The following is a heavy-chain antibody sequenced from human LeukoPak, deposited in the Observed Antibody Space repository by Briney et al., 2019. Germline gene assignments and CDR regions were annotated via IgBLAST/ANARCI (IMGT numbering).Heavy chain of an antibody. CDR1: GGSISSYY. CDR3: ARGRYYDSSGLDAFDI. CDR2: IYYSGST. V-gene: IGHV4-59*01. J-gene: IGHJ3*02. Sequence: SETLSFTCTVSGGSISSYYWSWIRQPPGKGLEWIGYIYYSGSTNYNPSLKSRVTISVDTSKNQFSLKLSSVTAADTAVYYCARGRYYDSSGLDAFDIWGQGTMVTVSS. D-gene: IGHD3-22*01.